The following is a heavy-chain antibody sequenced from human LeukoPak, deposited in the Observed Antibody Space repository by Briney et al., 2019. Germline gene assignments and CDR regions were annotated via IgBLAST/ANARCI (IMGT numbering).Heavy chain of an antibody. Sequence: GRSLRLSCAVSGITLSTYGMSWVRQAPGKGMELVAGISDSAGSTNYADSGKGRFTISRDNPKNTLYLQMTSLRAEDTAVYFCAKRGVVIRVILVGFHKEAYYFDSWGQGALVTVSS. CDR3: AKRGVVIRVILVGFHKEAYYFDS. J-gene: IGHJ4*02. CDR2: ISDSAGST. CDR1: GITLSTYG. D-gene: IGHD3-22*01. V-gene: IGHV3-23*01.